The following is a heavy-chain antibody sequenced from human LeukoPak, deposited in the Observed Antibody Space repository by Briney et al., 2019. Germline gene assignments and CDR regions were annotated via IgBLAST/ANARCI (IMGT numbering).Heavy chain of an antibody. D-gene: IGHD3-22*01. Sequence: SETLSLICTVSGGSISSGGYYWSWIREHPGKGLEWIGYIYYSGSTYYNPSLKSRVTISVDTSKNQFSLKLSSVTAADTAVYYCARDDDYYDSSGFDPWGQGTLVTVSS. CDR1: GGSISSGGYY. CDR3: ARDDDYYDSSGFDP. V-gene: IGHV4-31*03. CDR2: IYYSGST. J-gene: IGHJ5*02.